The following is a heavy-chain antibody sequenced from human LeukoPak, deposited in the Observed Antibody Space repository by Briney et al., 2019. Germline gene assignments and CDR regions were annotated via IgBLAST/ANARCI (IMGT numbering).Heavy chain of an antibody. V-gene: IGHV4-34*01. CDR3: ASGRGIKGDYADY. Sequence: SETLSLTCAVYGGSFSGYYWSWIRQPPWKGREWIGEINHSGSTNYNPSLKSRVTISVDTSKNQFSLKLSSVTAADTAVYYCASGRGIKGDYADYWGQGTLVTVSS. J-gene: IGHJ4*02. CDR1: GGSFSGYY. CDR2: INHSGST. D-gene: IGHD3-10*01.